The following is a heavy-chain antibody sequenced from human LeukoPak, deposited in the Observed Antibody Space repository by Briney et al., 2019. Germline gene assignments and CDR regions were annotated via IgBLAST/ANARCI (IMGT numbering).Heavy chain of an antibody. CDR3: AREIESMDV. CDR1: GFTFSSYA. CDR2: ISYDGSNK. V-gene: IGHV3-30-3*01. Sequence: GGSLRLSCAASGFTFSSYAMHWVRQAPGKGLEWVAVISYDGSNKYYADSVKGRFTISRDNSKNTPYLQMNSLRAEDTAVYYCAREIESMDVWGQGTTVTVSS. J-gene: IGHJ6*02.